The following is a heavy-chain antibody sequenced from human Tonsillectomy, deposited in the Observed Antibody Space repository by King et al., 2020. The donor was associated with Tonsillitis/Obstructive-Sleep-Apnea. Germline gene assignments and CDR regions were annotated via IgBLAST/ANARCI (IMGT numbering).Heavy chain of an antibody. Sequence: QLVQFGGEVKKPGESLRISCKGSGYSFTSYWISWVRQMPGKGLEWVGRIDTSDSYINYSPCFEGHVTISADKSISTAYLQGGSLKDSDTAMYYCARGGILSAGAPDFWGQGTLVTVSS. CDR2: IDTSDSYI. V-gene: IGHV5-10-1*01. D-gene: IGHD6-13*01. CDR1: GYSFTSYW. CDR3: ARGGILSAGAPDF. J-gene: IGHJ4*02.